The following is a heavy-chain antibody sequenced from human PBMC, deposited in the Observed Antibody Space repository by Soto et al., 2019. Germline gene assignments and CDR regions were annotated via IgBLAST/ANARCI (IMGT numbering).Heavy chain of an antibody. D-gene: IGHD6-25*01. CDR1: GYSFTRFD. CDR3: ARDRISESAAPLPFDP. CDR2: INPNGGRT. J-gene: IGHJ5*02. V-gene: IGHV1-46*01. Sequence: QVQLVQSGPAVQKPGASVKVSCTASGYSFTRFDMHWVRQAPGQGLEWMGVINPNGGRTTYARRFQSRVTRTRDTSTATVYMELISLRAEDTAIYYCARDRISESAAPLPFDPWGQGTQVIVSS.